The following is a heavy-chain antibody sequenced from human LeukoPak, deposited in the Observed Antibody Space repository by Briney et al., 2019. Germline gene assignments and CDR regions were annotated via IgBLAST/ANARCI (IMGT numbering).Heavy chain of an antibody. V-gene: IGHV3-23*01. D-gene: IGHD2-2*01. J-gene: IGHJ5*02. Sequence: PGGSLRLSCAASGFTFSSYAMSGARQAPGKGREWVSAISGSGGSTYYADSVKGRFTTSRDNSKNTLYLQMNSLRAEDTAVYYCARGPIVVVPAAIAFDPWGQGTLVTVSS. CDR1: GFTFSSYA. CDR2: ISGSGGST. CDR3: ARGPIVVVPAAIAFDP.